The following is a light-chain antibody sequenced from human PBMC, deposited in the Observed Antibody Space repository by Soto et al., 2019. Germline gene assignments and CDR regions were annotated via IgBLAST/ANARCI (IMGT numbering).Light chain of an antibody. J-gene: IGKJ1*01. Sequence: DIQMTQSPSTLSPSVGDRVTITCRASRSISDWLAWNQQKPGKAPKLLIFDASSLKSGVPSRFSGSESGTEFTLTISGLQHDDVATYYCLQYSSHSWTFGQGTKVEIK. CDR3: LQYSSHSWT. V-gene: IGKV1-5*01. CDR2: DAS. CDR1: RSISDW.